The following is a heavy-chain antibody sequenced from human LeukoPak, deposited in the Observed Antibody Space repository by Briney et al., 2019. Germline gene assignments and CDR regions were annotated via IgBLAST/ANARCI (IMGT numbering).Heavy chain of an antibody. V-gene: IGHV3-23*01. Sequence: GGSLRLSCAASRFTFSSYAMSWVRQAPGKGPEWVSAISGSGGSTYYADSVKGRFTISRDNSKNTLYLQMNSLRAEDTAVYYCARRYSHFDYWGQGTLVTVSS. CDR2: ISGSGGST. J-gene: IGHJ4*02. CDR1: RFTFSSYA. CDR3: ARRYSHFDY. D-gene: IGHD6-13*01.